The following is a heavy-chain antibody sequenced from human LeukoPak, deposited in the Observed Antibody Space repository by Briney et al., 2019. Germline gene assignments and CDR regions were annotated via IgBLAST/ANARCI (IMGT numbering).Heavy chain of an antibody. V-gene: IGHV5-51*01. J-gene: IGHJ4*02. CDR1: GXSFTSYW. Sequence: LGESLQISCEGSGXSFTSYWIAWVRQMPGKGLEWMGISYPGDSDTTYSPSFQGQVTISADKSISTAYLQWNSLQASDTAMYYCARLGGYCSTTACYQLDYWGQGTLVTVSS. D-gene: IGHD2-2*01. CDR2: SYPGDSDT. CDR3: ARLGGYCSTTACYQLDY.